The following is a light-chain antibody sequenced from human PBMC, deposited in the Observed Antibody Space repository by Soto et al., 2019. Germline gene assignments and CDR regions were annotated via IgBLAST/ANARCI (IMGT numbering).Light chain of an antibody. J-gene: IGKJ3*01. V-gene: IGKV2-40*01. Sequence: DIVMTQTPPSLPVTPGEPSSISCRSSQRPLDCDDGNSYLDWYLQKPGQSPKLLIYTPSYGAHGVPARVSCSVLGTDFTLTISRVEAEDVGVCYCMQRMEFPPGFGLGIKVDIK. CDR2: TPS. CDR3: MQRMEFPPG. CDR1: QRPLDCDDGNSY.